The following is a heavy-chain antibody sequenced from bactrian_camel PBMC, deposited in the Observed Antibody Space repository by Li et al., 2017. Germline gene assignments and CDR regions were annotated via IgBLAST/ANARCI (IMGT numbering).Heavy chain of an antibody. CDR2: IYGGSGET. D-gene: IGHD2*01. J-gene: IGHJ4*01. CDR1: GFTVSSSG. Sequence: HVQLVESGGGLVQPGGSLRLSCAASGFTVSSSGMKWVRQAPGKGLEWVSDIYGGSGETYYADSVKGRFTISRHNAKNTLYLQMNTMKTEDTAVYYCATYGTYYSVTYWGQGTQVTVS. CDR3: ATYGTYYSVTY. V-gene: IGHV3S6*01.